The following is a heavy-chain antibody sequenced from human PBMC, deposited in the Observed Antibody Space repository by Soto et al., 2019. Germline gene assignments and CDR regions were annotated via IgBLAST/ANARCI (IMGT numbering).Heavy chain of an antibody. CDR1: GFTFSNAW. CDR3: TTLFSTTRTGIAFDI. Sequence: GGSLRLSCAASGFTFSNAWMSWVRQAPGKGLEWVGRIKSKTDGGTTDYAAPVKGRFTISRDDSKNTLYLQMNSLKTEDTVVYYCTTLFSTTRTGIAFDIWGQGTMVTVSS. D-gene: IGHD2-8*02. V-gene: IGHV3-15*01. J-gene: IGHJ3*02. CDR2: IKSKTDGGTT.